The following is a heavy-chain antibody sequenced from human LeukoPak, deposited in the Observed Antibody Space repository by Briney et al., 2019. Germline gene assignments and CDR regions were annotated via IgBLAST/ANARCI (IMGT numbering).Heavy chain of an antibody. Sequence: SVKVSCKASGGTFSSYAISWVRQAPGQGLEWMGRIVPIFGTANYAQKFQGRVTITTDESTSTAYMELSSLRSEDTAVYYCARISSYDSSAYPPGNWGQGTLVTVSP. J-gene: IGHJ4*02. CDR3: ARISSYDSSAYPPGN. D-gene: IGHD3-22*01. CDR2: IVPIFGTA. CDR1: GGTFSSYA. V-gene: IGHV1-69*05.